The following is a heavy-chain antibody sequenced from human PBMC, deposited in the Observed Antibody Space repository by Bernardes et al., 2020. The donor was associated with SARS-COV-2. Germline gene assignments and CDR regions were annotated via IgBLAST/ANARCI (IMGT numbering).Heavy chain of an antibody. J-gene: IGHJ5*02. V-gene: IGHV1-8*01. D-gene: IGHD3-3*01. CDR1: GYTFTSYD. CDR3: ARVGLRFLEWLLPDGSDNWFDP. CDR2: MNPNSGNT. Sequence: ASVKVSCKASGYTFTSYDINWVRQATGQGLEWMGWMNPNSGNTGYAQKFQGRVTMTRNTSISTAYMELSSLRSEDTAVYYCARVGLRFLEWLLPDGSDNWFDPWGQGTLVSVSS.